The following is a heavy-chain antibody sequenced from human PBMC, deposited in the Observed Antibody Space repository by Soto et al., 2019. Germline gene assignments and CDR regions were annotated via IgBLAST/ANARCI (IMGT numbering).Heavy chain of an antibody. D-gene: IGHD3-22*01. V-gene: IGHV3-23*01. CDR1: GFTFDSYA. J-gene: IGHJ3*01. Sequence: GGSLRLSCAASGFTFDSYAMNWVRQAPGKGLEWVSTISGSGDYTYYTDSVKGRFTISRDNTKNSLYLQMNSLRAEDTAVYYCARGDYHDTSGPFSDAFDVWGQGTMVNVS. CDR2: ISGSGDYT. CDR3: ARGDYHDTSGPFSDAFDV.